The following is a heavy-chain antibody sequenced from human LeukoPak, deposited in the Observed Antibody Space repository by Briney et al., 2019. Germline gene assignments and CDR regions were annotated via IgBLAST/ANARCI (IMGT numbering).Heavy chain of an antibody. J-gene: IGHJ5*02. CDR1: GYTFTGYY. D-gene: IGHD4-17*01. CDR2: INPNSGGT. CDR3: ARASRHGEKHWFDP. V-gene: IGHV1-2*06. Sequence: GASVKVSCKASGYTFTGYYMHWVRQAPGQGLEWMGRINPNSGGTNYAQKFQGRVTMTRDTSISTAYMELSRLRSDDTAVYYCARASRHGEKHWFDPWGQGTMVTVSS.